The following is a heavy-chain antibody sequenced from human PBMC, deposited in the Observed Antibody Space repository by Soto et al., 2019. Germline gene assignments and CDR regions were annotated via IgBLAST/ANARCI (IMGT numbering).Heavy chain of an antibody. D-gene: IGHD6-19*01. CDR3: ARAYSSGWSHYFDY. CDR1: GFTFSSYS. J-gene: IGHJ4*02. V-gene: IGHV3-21*01. Sequence: GGSLRLSCAASGFTFSSYSMNWVRQAPGKGLEWVSSISSSSSYIYYADSVKGRFTISRDNAKNSLYLQMNSLRAEDTAVYYCARAYSSGWSHYFDYWGQGTLVTVSS. CDR2: ISSSSSYI.